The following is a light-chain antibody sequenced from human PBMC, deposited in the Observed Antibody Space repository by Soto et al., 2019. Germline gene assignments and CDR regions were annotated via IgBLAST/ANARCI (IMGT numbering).Light chain of an antibody. CDR2: AAS. CDR1: QIINSY. CDR3: QQNYIAPPT. Sequence: DIQMTQSPSSLSASVGDRVTITCRASQIINSYLSWYQLRPGKAPKLLIYAASNLQSGVPSRFSGSGSGTDFTLTIRSLHPEYFATYSCQQNYIAPPTFVQATKVAIK. V-gene: IGKV1-39*01. J-gene: IGKJ1*01.